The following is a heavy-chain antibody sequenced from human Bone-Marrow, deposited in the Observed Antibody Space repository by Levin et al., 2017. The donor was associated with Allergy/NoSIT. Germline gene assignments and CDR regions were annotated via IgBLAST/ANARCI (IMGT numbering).Heavy chain of an antibody. CDR3: ARVTRGTTWGFFDY. CDR1: GASVSSGSYY. Sequence: PSETLSLTCTVSGASVSSGSYYWAWIRQPPGKGLEWIGSIYYNGNTHDDPSLKSRVTISVDTSKNQFSLKLRSVTAADTAVYYCARVTRGTTWGFFDYWGQGTLVTVSS. D-gene: IGHD2/OR15-2a*01. V-gene: IGHV4-39*07. CDR2: IYYNGNT. J-gene: IGHJ4*02.